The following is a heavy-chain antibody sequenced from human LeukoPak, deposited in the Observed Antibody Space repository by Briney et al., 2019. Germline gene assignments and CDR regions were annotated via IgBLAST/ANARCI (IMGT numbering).Heavy chain of an antibody. V-gene: IGHV3-23*01. CDR1: GFTFSTYS. Sequence: GGSLRLSCAASGFTFSTYSMNWVRQAPGKGLEWVSTISGSGGTIYYAESVKGRFTISRDDSKNTLYLQMNSLRAEDTAVYYCAKVDGYNCADYWGQGTLVTVSS. CDR2: ISGSGGTI. CDR3: AKVDGYNCADY. D-gene: IGHD5-24*01. J-gene: IGHJ4*02.